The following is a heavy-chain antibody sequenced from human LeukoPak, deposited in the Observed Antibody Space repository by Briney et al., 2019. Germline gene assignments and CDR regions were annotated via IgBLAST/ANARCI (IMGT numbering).Heavy chain of an antibody. Sequence: GGSLRLSCAASGFTFSSYAMSWVRQTPGKGLEWVSAISGSGGSTYYADSVKGRFTISRDNSKNTLYLQMNSLRTEDTAVYYCVRLTAAGRTTDFDYWGQGTLVTVSS. D-gene: IGHD6-13*01. CDR1: GFTFSSYA. CDR2: ISGSGGST. V-gene: IGHV3-23*01. CDR3: VRLTAAGRTTDFDY. J-gene: IGHJ4*02.